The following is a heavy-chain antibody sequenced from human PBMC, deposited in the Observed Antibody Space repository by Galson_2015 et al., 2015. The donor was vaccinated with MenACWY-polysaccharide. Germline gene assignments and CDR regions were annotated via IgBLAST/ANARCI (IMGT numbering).Heavy chain of an antibody. V-gene: IGHV4-39*01. CDR3: ARVIAAAGAYYFDY. Sequence: SETLSLTCSVSGGSISSSNYYWGWIRQSPEKGLEWIGTISYSGSTYYNPSLKSRVTISVDTSKNQFSLKLSSVTAADTAVYYCARVIAAAGAYYFDYWGQGTLVTVSS. CDR1: GGSISSSNYY. J-gene: IGHJ4*02. D-gene: IGHD6-13*01. CDR2: ISYSGST.